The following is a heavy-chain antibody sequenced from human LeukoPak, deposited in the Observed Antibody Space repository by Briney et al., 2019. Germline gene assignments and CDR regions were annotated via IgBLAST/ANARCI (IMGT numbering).Heavy chain of an antibody. CDR2: ISTNHGNT. Sequence: ASVKVSCKASGYTFTNYGITWVRQAPGQGLEWMRWISTNHGNTNYAQKIQGRVTMTTDTSTSTAYMELRNLRSDDTAMYYCARDQIRQGLPGYWGQGTLVTVSS. D-gene: IGHD6-19*01. J-gene: IGHJ4*02. V-gene: IGHV1-18*01. CDR1: GYTFTNYG. CDR3: ARDQIRQGLPGY.